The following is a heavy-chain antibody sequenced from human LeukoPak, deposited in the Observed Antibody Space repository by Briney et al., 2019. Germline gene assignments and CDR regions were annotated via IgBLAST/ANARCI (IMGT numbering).Heavy chain of an antibody. D-gene: IGHD1-26*01. Sequence: GGSLRLSCSASGFSFSSYGMNWVRQAPGSGLKWVAYISAGSSNTFYADSVKGRFTISRDDADNFLHLQMNSLSAEDTAVYYCARSAVQANTPFYFDFWGQGALVTVSS. CDR2: ISAGSSNT. CDR1: GFSFSSYG. CDR3: ARSAVQANTPFYFDF. J-gene: IGHJ4*02. V-gene: IGHV3-48*01.